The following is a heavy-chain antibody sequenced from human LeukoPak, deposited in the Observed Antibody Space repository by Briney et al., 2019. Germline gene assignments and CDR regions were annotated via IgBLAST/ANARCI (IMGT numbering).Heavy chain of an antibody. J-gene: IGHJ3*02. V-gene: IGHV4-61*01. D-gene: IGHD2-8*01. CDR3: TRSTNLEAFDI. CDR1: GGSVSSGTYY. CDR2: IYYSGST. Sequence: PSETLSLTCTVSGGSVSSGTYYWSWIRQPPGKGLEWIGYIYYSGSTNYNPSLKSRVTVSVDTSKNQCSLKLNSVTTADTAAYYCTRSTNLEAFDIWGQGTMVTVSS.